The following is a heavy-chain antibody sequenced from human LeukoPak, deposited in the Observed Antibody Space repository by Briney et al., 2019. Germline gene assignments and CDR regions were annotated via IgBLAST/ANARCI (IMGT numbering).Heavy chain of an antibody. CDR3: TRRVDDYGDYENWFDP. CDR2: IRSKANSYAT. D-gene: IGHD4-17*01. Sequence: GGSLRLSCEASGFTFSGSAMHWVRQASGKGLEWVGRIRSKANSYATAYAASVKGRFTISRDDSKNTAYLQMNSLKTEDTAVYYCTRRVDDYGDYENWFDPWGQGTLVTVSS. CDR1: GFTFSGSA. V-gene: IGHV3-73*01. J-gene: IGHJ5*02.